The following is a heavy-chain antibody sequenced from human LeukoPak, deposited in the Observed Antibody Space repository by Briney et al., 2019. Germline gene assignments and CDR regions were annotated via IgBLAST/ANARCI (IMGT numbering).Heavy chain of an antibody. V-gene: IGHV3-23*01. Sequence: GGSLRLSCAASGFTFSSHAMSWVRQAPGKGLEWVSAISDGGGTTFYADSVKGRFAISRDNSKNTLFLQMNSLRAEDTALYYCAKRPSSSTTGSASAFDIWGQGTMVTVSS. D-gene: IGHD2-2*01. CDR2: ISDGGGTT. J-gene: IGHJ3*02. CDR3: AKRPSSSTTGSASAFDI. CDR1: GFTFSSHA.